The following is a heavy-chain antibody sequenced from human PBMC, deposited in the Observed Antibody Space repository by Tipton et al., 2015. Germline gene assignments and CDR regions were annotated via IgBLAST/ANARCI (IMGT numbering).Heavy chain of an antibody. CDR3: VREADQLPGGNYFDY. CDR2: IRSSSSYI. J-gene: IGHJ4*02. CDR1: GFTFSSYS. D-gene: IGHD2-2*01. V-gene: IGHV3-21*04. Sequence: SLRLSCAASGFTFSSYSMNWVRQAPGKGLEWVSSIRSSSSYIHYADSVKGRFTISRDNAKSSLYLQMNSLRADDTAVYFCVREADQLPGGNYFDYWGQGTLVTVSS.